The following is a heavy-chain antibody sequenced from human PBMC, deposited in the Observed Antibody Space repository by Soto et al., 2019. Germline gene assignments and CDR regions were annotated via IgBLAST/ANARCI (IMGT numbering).Heavy chain of an antibody. D-gene: IGHD2-15*01. V-gene: IGHV3-30-3*01. Sequence: GGSLRLSCAASGFTFSSYAMHWVRQAPGKGLEWVAVISYDGSNKYYADSVKGRFTISRDNSKNTLYLQMNSLRAEDTAVYYCATTPGGLPFAGNWFDPWGQGTLVTVSS. J-gene: IGHJ5*02. CDR3: ATTPGGLPFAGNWFDP. CDR2: ISYDGSNK. CDR1: GFTFSSYA.